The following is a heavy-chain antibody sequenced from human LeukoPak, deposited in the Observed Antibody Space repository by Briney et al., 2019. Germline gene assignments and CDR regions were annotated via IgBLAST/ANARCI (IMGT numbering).Heavy chain of an antibody. Sequence: PRRSLTPSCAASASTLNNAWLHWIRQAPGKGLHWVGRLKSKTDGATTDYAAPVKDRFTISRDDSKNTLYLQMNSLKTEDTAVYYCTTDFLVFYYGSGTYYNAFDMWGQGTMVTVSS. D-gene: IGHD3-10*01. CDR1: ASTLNNAW. V-gene: IGHV3-15*01. J-gene: IGHJ3*02. CDR3: TTDFLVFYYGSGTYYNAFDM. CDR2: LKSKTDGATT.